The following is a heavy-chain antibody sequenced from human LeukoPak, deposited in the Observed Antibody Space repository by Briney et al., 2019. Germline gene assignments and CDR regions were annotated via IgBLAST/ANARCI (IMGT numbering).Heavy chain of an antibody. CDR2: INSDGSST. Sequence: QTGGSLRLSCAASGFTFSSYWMHWVRHAPGKGLVWVSRINSDGSSTSYADSVKGRFTISRDNAKNTLYLQMNSLRAEDTAVYYCARGRGRFLEWLSRNDAFDIWGQGTMVTVSS. CDR3: ARGRGRFLEWLSRNDAFDI. J-gene: IGHJ3*02. V-gene: IGHV3-74*01. CDR1: GFTFSSYW. D-gene: IGHD3-3*01.